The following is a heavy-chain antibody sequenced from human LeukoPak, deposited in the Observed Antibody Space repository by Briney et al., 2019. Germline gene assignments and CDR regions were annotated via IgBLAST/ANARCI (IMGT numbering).Heavy chain of an antibody. CDR2: ILIAGGT. Sequence: GSSLRLSCVPSGFTFSNYAISWVRQSPGKGLQWVSFILIAGGTYYADSVRGRFTISRDNPRNTLYLQMNSLRLEDTAVYYCAKDLRPDGAYDLDTWGQGALVTVSS. CDR1: GFTFSNYA. CDR3: AKDLRPDGAYDLDT. D-gene: IGHD5-12*01. V-gene: IGHV3-23*01. J-gene: IGHJ4*02.